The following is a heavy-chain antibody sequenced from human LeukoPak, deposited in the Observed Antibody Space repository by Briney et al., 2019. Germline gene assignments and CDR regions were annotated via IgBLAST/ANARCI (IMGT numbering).Heavy chain of an antibody. J-gene: IGHJ4*02. CDR1: GFTFSSYS. CDR3: ARRLLTGYYEF. D-gene: IGHD3-9*01. CDR2: ISSSSSYK. Sequence: GGSLRLSCAASGFTFSSYSMNWVRQAPGKGLEWVSSISSSSSYKYYADSVKGRFTISRDNAKNSLYLQMNSLRAEDTAIYYCARRLLTGYYEFWGQGTLVTVSS. V-gene: IGHV3-21*01.